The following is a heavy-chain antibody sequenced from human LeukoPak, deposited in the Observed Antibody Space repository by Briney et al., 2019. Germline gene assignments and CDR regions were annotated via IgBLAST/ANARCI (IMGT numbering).Heavy chain of an antibody. Sequence: GGSLRLSCAASGFTFRNYVIHWVRQARGKGLEWVAVTSSDLNVKLYADSVKGRFTISRDNSRSTLYLQMNSLSPEDTAIYYCAREGYYGSGSPPSLYFDYWGQGTLVTVSS. D-gene: IGHD3-10*01. V-gene: IGHV3-30-3*01. CDR2: TSSDLNVK. CDR3: AREGYYGSGSPPSLYFDY. J-gene: IGHJ4*02. CDR1: GFTFRNYV.